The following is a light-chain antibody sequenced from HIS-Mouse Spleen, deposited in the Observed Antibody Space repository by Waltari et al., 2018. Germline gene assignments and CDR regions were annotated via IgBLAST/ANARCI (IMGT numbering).Light chain of an antibody. CDR1: ALPKKY. CDR2: EDS. J-gene: IGLJ2*01. CDR3: YSTDSSGNHRV. Sequence: SYELTQPPSVSVSPGQTARNTCSGDALPKKYAYWYPQKSGQAPVLVIYEDSKRPSGIPEGFSGSSSGTMATLTISGAQVEDEADYYCYSTDSSGNHRVFGGGTKLTVL. V-gene: IGLV3-10*01.